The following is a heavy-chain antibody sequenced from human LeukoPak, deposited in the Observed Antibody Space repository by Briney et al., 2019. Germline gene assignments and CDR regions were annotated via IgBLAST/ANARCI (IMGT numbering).Heavy chain of an antibody. CDR2: MNPNSGNT. D-gene: IGHD6-13*01. CDR3: ARRRPYSIRDGGWFDP. Sequence: ASVKVSCKASGYTFTSYDINWVRQATGQGLEWMGWMNPNSGNTGYAQKFQGRVTMTRNTSISTAYMELSSLRSEDTAVYYCARRRPYSIRDGGWFDPWGQGTLVTASS. V-gene: IGHV1-8*01. CDR1: GYTFTSYD. J-gene: IGHJ5*02.